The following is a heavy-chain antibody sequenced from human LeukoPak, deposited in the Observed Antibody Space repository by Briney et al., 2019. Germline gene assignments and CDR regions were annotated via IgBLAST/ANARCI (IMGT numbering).Heavy chain of an antibody. CDR1: GFTFSDYY. D-gene: IGHD3-10*01. CDR2: ISSSGSTI. V-gene: IGHV3-11*01. J-gene: IGHJ4*02. Sequence: GGSLRLSCAASGFTFSDYYMSWIRQAPGKGLEWVSYISSSGSTIYYADSVKGRFTISRDNAKNSLYLQMNSLRAEDTAVYYCAKSAWDYYGSGSYKNWGQGTLVTVSS. CDR3: AKSAWDYYGSGSYKN.